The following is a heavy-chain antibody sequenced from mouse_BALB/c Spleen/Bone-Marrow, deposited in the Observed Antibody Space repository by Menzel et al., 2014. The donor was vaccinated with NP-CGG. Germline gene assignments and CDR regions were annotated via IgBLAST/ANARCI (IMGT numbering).Heavy chain of an antibody. CDR1: GFSLSTSGMG. J-gene: IGHJ4*01. CDR3: ARIASYDYDGYYAMDY. V-gene: IGHV8-8*01. Sequence: QVTLKESGPGILQPSQTLSPTCSFSGFSLSTSGMGVGWIRQPSGKGLEWLAHIWWDDVKRYNPALKSRLTISKDTSSSQAFLKIASVDTADTATYYCARIASYDYDGYYAMDYWGQGTSVTVSS. CDR2: IWWDDVK. D-gene: IGHD2-4*01.